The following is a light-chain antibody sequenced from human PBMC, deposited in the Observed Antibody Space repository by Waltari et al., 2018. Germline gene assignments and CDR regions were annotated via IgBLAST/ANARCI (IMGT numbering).Light chain of an antibody. V-gene: IGKV2-30*01. CDR2: KVS. CDR3: MQGSHRPRT. Sequence: DVVMTQSPLSLPVTLGQPASISCRSSQSLLSSDGNTYLSWFHQRPGQSPRRLIYKVSNRDSGVPDRFSGSGSGTDFTLKISRVEAEDVGVYYCMQGSHRPRTFGQGTKVEIK. J-gene: IGKJ1*01. CDR1: QSLLSSDGNTY.